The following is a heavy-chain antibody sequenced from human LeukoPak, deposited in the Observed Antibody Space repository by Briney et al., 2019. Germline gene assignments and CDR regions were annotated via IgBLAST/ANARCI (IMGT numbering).Heavy chain of an antibody. D-gene: IGHD4-17*01. Sequence: PGGSLRLSCAASSFTFRDHFMSWIRQPPGKGLEYVSYISSSGSDTYYSDSVKGRFTASRDNAKNSLLLQMNSLRAEDTAVYYCATAPTEDGDGSSPGYWGQGTLVTVSS. CDR2: ISSSGSDT. V-gene: IGHV3-11*04. CDR3: ATAPTEDGDGSSPGY. CDR1: SFTFRDHF. J-gene: IGHJ4*02.